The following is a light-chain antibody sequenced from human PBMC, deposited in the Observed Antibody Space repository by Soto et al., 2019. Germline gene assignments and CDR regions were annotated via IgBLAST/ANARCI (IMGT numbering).Light chain of an antibody. CDR2: DAS. CDR3: QLRSNWPPTWT. Sequence: ENVLTQSPGTLSLSPGERATLSCRASQSISNYLAWYQHKPGQAPRLLIYDASTRATGIPARFSGSGSGTDFTLTISSLEPEDFAVYFCQLRSNWPPTWTFGQGTKVEVK. J-gene: IGKJ1*01. V-gene: IGKV3-11*01. CDR1: QSISNY.